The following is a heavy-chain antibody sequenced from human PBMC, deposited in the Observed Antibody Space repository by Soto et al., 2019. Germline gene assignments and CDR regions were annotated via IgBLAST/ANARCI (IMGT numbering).Heavy chain of an antibody. CDR1: GFTFTSSA. J-gene: IGHJ1*01. CDR2: IVVGSGNT. D-gene: IGHD6-6*01. V-gene: IGHV1-58*01. Sequence: GASAKVSCKASGFTFTSSAVQWVRPARVQRLEWIGWIVVGSGNTNYAQKFQERVTITRDMSKSTAYMELSSLRSEDTAVYYCAAECSSSGIQHWGQGTLVNVSS. CDR3: AAECSSSGIQH.